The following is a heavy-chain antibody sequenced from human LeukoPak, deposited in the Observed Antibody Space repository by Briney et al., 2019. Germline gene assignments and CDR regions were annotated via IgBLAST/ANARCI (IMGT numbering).Heavy chain of an antibody. J-gene: IGHJ4*02. CDR1: GFTFSSYA. CDR2: ISGSGGST. CDR3: ARAGLRDYSSSWYTQAYDY. D-gene: IGHD6-13*01. Sequence: GGSLRLSCAASGFTFSSYAMSWVRQAPGKGLEWVSAISGSGGSTYYADSVKGRFTISRDNSKNTLYLQMNSLRAEDTAVYYCARAGLRDYSSSWYTQAYDYWGQGTLVTVSS. V-gene: IGHV3-23*01.